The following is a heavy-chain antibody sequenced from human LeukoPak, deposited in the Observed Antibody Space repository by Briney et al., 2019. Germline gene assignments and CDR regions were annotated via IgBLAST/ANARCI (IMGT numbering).Heavy chain of an antibody. CDR3: ARGETNWFDS. V-gene: IGHV3-33*01. CDR1: GFTFSSYG. J-gene: IGHJ5*01. CDR2: IWYGGRNK. Sequence: PGGSLRLSCAASGFTFSSYGMHWVRQAPGKGLEWVGVIWYGGRNKQYADSVKGRFTISRENSKNTLFLQMNSLRAEDTAVYYCARGETNWFDSWGQGTLVTVSS.